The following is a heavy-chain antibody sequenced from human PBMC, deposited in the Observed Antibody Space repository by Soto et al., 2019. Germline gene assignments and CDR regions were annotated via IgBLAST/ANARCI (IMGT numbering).Heavy chain of an antibody. CDR2: IYYSGST. CDR1: GGSISSGGYY. CDR3: AGCITSSLLGMDV. D-gene: IGHD3-3*01. Sequence: SETLSLTCTVSGGSISSGGYYWSWIRQHPGKGLEWIGYIYYSGSTYYNPSLKSRVTISVDTSKNQFSLKLSSVTAAVTAVYYCAGCITSSLLGMDVWGQGTTVTVSS. J-gene: IGHJ6*02. V-gene: IGHV4-31*03.